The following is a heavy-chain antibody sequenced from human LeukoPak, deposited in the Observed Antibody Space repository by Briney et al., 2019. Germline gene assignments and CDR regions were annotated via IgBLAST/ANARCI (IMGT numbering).Heavy chain of an antibody. CDR1: GGSICGYY. J-gene: IGHJ4*02. CDR2: TYSGGSN. V-gene: IGHV4-4*07. D-gene: IGHD1-7*01. Sequence: SETLSLTCTVSGGSICGYYWSWIPQPAGKGLEWIGRTYSGGSNNYNPSLRSRVTMSVDTSKNHFSVKLISVTAADAAMYYCARLKTGTTAFFDYWGQGTLVTVSS. CDR3: ARLKTGTTAFFDY.